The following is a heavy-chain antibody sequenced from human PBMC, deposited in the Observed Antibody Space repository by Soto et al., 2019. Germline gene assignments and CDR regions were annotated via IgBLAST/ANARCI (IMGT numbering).Heavy chain of an antibody. CDR1: GGSFSSGAYH. D-gene: IGHD6-13*01. V-gene: IGHV4-31*03. Sequence: LSLISTVSGGSFSSGAYHWSWIRQYPGKGLEWIGSISYRGNTYYNPSLKSRLSMSVDTSKNQFSLNLTSVTAADTAVYFCARMSATGIRWFDPRGHGPHVTVSS. CDR2: ISYRGNT. CDR3: ARMSATGIRWFDP. J-gene: IGHJ5*02.